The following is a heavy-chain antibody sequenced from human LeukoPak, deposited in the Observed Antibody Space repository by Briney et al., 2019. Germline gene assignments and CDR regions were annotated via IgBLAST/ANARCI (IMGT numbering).Heavy chain of an antibody. CDR2: IYYSGST. CDR3: ARLEMATIPVAFDI. J-gene: IGHJ3*02. Sequence: PSETLSLTCTVSGGSISSSSYYWGWIRQPPGKGLEWIGSIYYSGSTYYNPSLKSRATISVDTSKNQSSLKLSSVTAADTAVYYCARLEMATIPVAFDIWGQGTMVTVSS. V-gene: IGHV4-39*01. D-gene: IGHD5-24*01. CDR1: GGSISSSSYY.